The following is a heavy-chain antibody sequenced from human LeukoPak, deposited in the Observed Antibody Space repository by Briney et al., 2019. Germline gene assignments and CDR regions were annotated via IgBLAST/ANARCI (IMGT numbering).Heavy chain of an antibody. J-gene: IGHJ4*02. CDR3: ATDIVVVPAAHGPPQFDY. CDR2: ISAYNGNT. D-gene: IGHD2-2*01. CDR1: GYTFTSYG. V-gene: IGHV1-18*01. Sequence: ASVKVSCKASGYTFTSYGISWVRQAPGQGLEWMGWISAYNGNTNYAQKLQGRVTMTTDTSTSTAYMELRSLRSDDTAVYYCATDIVVVPAAHGPPQFDYWGQGTMVTVSS.